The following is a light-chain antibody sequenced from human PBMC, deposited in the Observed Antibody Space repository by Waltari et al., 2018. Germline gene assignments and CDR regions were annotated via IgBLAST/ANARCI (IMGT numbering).Light chain of an antibody. V-gene: IGKV4-1*01. CDR2: WAS. Sequence: DIVMTQSPDSLAVSLGERATINCKSSQSVLYNSDHKNYLAWYQQKPGQPPKLLIYWASIQESGVPDRFSGSGSGTDFTLTISSLQAEDVAVYYCQQYYSIPRTYGQGTKLEIK. CDR1: QSVLYNSDHKNY. J-gene: IGKJ2*02. CDR3: QQYYSIPRT.